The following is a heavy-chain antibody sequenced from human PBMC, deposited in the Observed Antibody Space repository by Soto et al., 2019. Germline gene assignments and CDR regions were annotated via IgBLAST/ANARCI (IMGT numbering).Heavy chain of an antibody. CDR2: IYYSGST. J-gene: IGHJ6*02. D-gene: IGHD6-13*01. Sequence: PSETLSLTCTVSGGSISSYYWSWIRQPPGKGLEWIGYIYYSGSTNYNPSLKSRVTISVDTSKNQFSLKLSSVTAADTAVYYCARAGVIWAAAGLYYYYGMDVWGQGTTVTVSS. V-gene: IGHV4-59*01. CDR1: GGSISSYY. CDR3: ARAGVIWAAAGLYYYYGMDV.